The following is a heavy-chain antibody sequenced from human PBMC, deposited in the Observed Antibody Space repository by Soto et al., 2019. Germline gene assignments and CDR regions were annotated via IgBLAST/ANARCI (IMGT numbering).Heavy chain of an antibody. CDR2: MYHSGIT. CDR1: GYSIRSGYF. Sequence: SETLSLTCAVSGYSIRSGYFWGWIRQPPGKGLEWIGSMYHSGITYYNPSLKSRVTISVDTSKNQFSLNLSSVTAADTAVYFCARDYGYCSSSTCRDTWGQGALVTVSS. J-gene: IGHJ4*02. V-gene: IGHV4-38-2*02. D-gene: IGHD2-2*01. CDR3: ARDYGYCSSSTCRDT.